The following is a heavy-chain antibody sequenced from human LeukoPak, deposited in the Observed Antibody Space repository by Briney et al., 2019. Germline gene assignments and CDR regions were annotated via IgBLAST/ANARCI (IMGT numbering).Heavy chain of an antibody. D-gene: IGHD3-3*01. V-gene: IGHV4-61*02. CDR2: IYTSGST. Sequence: SQTLSLTCTVSGGSISSGGYYWSWIRQPTGKGLEWIGRIYTSGSTNYNPSLKSRVTISVDTSKNQFSLKLSSVTAADTAVYYCARVGEGPYDPYYYYMDVWGKGTTVTVSS. CDR3: ARVGEGPYDPYYYYMDV. CDR1: GGSISSGGYY. J-gene: IGHJ6*03.